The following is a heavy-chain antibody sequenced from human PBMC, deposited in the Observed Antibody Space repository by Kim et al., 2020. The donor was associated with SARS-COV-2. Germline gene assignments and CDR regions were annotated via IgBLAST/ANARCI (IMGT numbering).Heavy chain of an antibody. Sequence: GALRLSCAASEFTFSSYSMNWVRQAPGKGLEWVSSISSSSSYIYYADSVKGRFTISRDNAKNSLYLQMNSLRAEDTAVYYCASLYDRGDFQHWGQGTLVTVSS. V-gene: IGHV3-21*01. J-gene: IGHJ1*01. CDR1: EFTFSSYS. CDR3: ASLYDRGDFQH. D-gene: IGHD3-22*01. CDR2: ISSSSSYI.